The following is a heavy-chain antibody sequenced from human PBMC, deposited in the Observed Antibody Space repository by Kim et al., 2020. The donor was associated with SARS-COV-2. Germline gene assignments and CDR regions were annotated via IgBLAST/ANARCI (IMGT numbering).Heavy chain of an antibody. D-gene: IGHD1-7*01. J-gene: IGHJ6*03. Sequence: GGSLRLSCAASGFTFSSYSMNWVRQAPGKGLEWVSSISSSSSYIYYADSVKGRFTISRDNAKNSLYLQMNSLRAEDTAVYYCATTVGTTPWSYYYYYMDVWGKGTTVTVSS. CDR2: ISSSSSYI. CDR3: ATTVGTTPWSYYYYYMDV. CDR1: GFTFSSYS. V-gene: IGHV3-21*01.